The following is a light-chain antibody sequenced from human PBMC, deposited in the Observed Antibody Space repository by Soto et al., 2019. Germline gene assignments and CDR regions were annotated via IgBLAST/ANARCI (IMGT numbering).Light chain of an antibody. V-gene: IGKV3-20*01. CDR1: QSVTSSY. J-gene: IGKJ1*01. Sequence: EIVLTQSPGTLSLSPGERATLSCRASQSVTSSYLAWYQQKPGQAPSLLIYGASSRATGIPDRFSGSGSGTDFNLTISRLEPEDFAVYYCQQYGSSPTFGQGTKVEIK. CDR3: QQYGSSPT. CDR2: GAS.